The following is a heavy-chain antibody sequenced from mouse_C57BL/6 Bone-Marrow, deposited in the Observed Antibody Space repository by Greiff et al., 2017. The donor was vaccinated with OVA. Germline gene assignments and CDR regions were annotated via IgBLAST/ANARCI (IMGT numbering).Heavy chain of an antibody. CDR3: ARGRDYSRFAD. D-gene: IGHD1-1*01. J-gene: IGHJ3*01. CDR2: IYPRSGNT. Sequence: QVQLQQSGAELARPGASVKLSCKASGYTFTSYGISWVKQRTGQGLEWIGEIYPRSGNTYYNEKFKGKATLTVDKSSSTAYMELRSLTSEDSAVYFCARGRDYSRFADWGQGTLVTVSA. CDR1: GYTFTSYG. V-gene: IGHV1-81*01.